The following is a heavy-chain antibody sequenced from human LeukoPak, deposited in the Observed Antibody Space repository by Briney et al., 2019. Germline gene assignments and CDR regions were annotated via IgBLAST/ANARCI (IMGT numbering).Heavy chain of an antibody. CDR1: GFTFSSYA. V-gene: IGHV3-23*01. Sequence: GGSLRLSCAASGFTFSSYAMSWVRQAPGKGLEWVSAISGSGGSTYYADSVKGRFTISGDNSKNTLYLQMNSLRAEDTAVYYCARRYPYSSAWHPSAFDVWGQGTMVTVSS. D-gene: IGHD6-19*01. J-gene: IGHJ3*01. CDR2: ISGSGGST. CDR3: ARRYPYSSAWHPSAFDV.